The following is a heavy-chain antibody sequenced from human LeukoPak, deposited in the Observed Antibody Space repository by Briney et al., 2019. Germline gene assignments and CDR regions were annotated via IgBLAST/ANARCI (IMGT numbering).Heavy chain of an antibody. Sequence: GGSLRLSCAASGFTFSSYSMNWVRQAPGKGLQWLSTISGSGNSTYYADSVRGRFTISRDNSKSTLSLQMNSLRAEDTAIYYCATYRQVLLPFESWGQGTLVTVSS. CDR2: ISGSGNST. V-gene: IGHV3-23*01. CDR3: ATYRQVLLPFES. D-gene: IGHD2-8*02. CDR1: GFTFSSYS. J-gene: IGHJ4*02.